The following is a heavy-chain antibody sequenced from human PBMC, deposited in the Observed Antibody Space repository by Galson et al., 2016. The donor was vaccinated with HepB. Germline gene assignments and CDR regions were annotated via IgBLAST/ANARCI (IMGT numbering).Heavy chain of an antibody. CDR3: TRTYTGTDFSYSMDV. CDR2: SRSKLDRYTT. Sequence: SLRLSCAASGFTLSDHYVDWVRQAPGKGLEWVGRSRSKLDRYTTEYAASVKGRFTISRDDSQNSLYLQMNSLKIEDTAVYYCTRTYTGTDFSYSMDVWGQGTTVTVSS. D-gene: IGHD1-26*01. J-gene: IGHJ6*03. CDR1: GFTLSDHY. V-gene: IGHV3-72*01.